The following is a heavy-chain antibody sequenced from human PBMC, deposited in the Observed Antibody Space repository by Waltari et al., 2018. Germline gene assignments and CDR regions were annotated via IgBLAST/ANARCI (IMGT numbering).Heavy chain of an antibody. J-gene: IGHJ4*02. D-gene: IGHD3-9*01. Sequence: QVQLVQSGAEVKKPGASVKVSCKASGYTFTSYYMHWVRQAPGQGLEWMGIINPSGGSTSYAQKFQGRVTMTRDTSTSTVYMELSSLRSEDTAVYYCARGLYDILTGYYGIFDYWGQGILVTVSS. V-gene: IGHV1-46*01. CDR1: GYTFTSYY. CDR2: INPSGGST. CDR3: ARGLYDILTGYYGIFDY.